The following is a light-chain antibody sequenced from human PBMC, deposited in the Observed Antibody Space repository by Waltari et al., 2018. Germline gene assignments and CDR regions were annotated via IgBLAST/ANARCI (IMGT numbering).Light chain of an antibody. Sequence: VMTQSPATLSVSPGERATLPCRASQSVSSNLAWYQQRPGQAPRLLIYGASTRATGIPARFSGSGSGTEFTLTISSLQSEDFAIYYCQQYNNWLTWTFGQGTKVEIK. CDR3: QQYNNWLTWT. CDR2: GAS. CDR1: QSVSSN. V-gene: IGKV3-15*01. J-gene: IGKJ1*01.